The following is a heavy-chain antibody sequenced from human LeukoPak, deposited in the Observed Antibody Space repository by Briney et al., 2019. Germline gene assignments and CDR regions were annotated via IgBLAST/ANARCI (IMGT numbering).Heavy chain of an antibody. CDR3: ARDLYGGNSPYYYYYGMDV. D-gene: IGHD4-23*01. V-gene: IGHV1-2*02. Sequence: ASVKVSCKASGYTFTGYYMHWVRQAPGQGLEWMGWINPNSGGTNYAQKFQGRVTMTRDTSISTAYMELSRLRSDDTAVYHCARDLYGGNSPYYYYYGMDVWGQGTTVTVSS. J-gene: IGHJ6*02. CDR2: INPNSGGT. CDR1: GYTFTGYY.